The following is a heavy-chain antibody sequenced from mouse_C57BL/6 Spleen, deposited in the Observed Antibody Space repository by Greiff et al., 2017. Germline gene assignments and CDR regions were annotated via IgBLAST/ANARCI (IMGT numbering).Heavy chain of an antibody. CDR2: FYPGSGSI. V-gene: IGHV1-62-2*01. J-gene: IGHJ2*01. CDR1: GYTFTEYT. Sequence: QVHVKQSGAELVKPGASVKLSCKASGYTFTEYTIHWVKQRSGQGLEWIGWFYPGSGSIKYNEKFKDKATLTADKSSSTVYMELSRLTSEDSAVXFCARHEGASNWGVFDYWGQGTTLTVSS. CDR3: ARHEGASNWGVFDY. D-gene: IGHD4-1*02.